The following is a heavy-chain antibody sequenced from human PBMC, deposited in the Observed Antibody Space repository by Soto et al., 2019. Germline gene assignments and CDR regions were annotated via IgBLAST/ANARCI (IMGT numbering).Heavy chain of an antibody. CDR1: GYTFTNYG. CDR3: ASRLAAAELV. CDR2: INPYNGNT. Sequence: QVQLVQSGAEVKKPGASVKVSCKASGYTFTNYGISWVRQAPGQGLEWMGWINPYNGNTNYAQKLQGRVTMTTDTSRSTAYMELRSLRSDDAAVYYCASRLAAAELVWGQGTLVTVSS. V-gene: IGHV1-18*01. D-gene: IGHD6-13*01. J-gene: IGHJ4*02.